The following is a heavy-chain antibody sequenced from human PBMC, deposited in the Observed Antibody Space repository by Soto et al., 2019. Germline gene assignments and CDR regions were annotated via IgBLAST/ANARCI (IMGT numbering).Heavy chain of an antibody. D-gene: IGHD6-13*01. CDR1: GDSVSSNSAA. J-gene: IGHJ6*03. CDR2: TYYRSKGYN. V-gene: IGHV6-1*01. Sequence: QSQTLSLTCAISGDSVSSNSAAWNWIRQSPSRGLEWLGRTYYRSKGYNDYAVSVKSRITINPDTSKNQFSLQLNSVTPEDTAVYYCARERDSSSWYPHDYYYYYMDVWGKGTTVTVSS. CDR3: ARERDSSSWYPHDYYYYYMDV.